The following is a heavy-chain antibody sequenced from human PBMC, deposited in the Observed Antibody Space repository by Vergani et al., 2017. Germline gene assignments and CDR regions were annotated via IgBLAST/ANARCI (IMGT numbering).Heavy chain of an antibody. Sequence: QVQLVQPGAEVKTPGASVKVSCKASSYTFTSYGISWVRQAPGQRLEWMGWISAYNGNTNYAQKLQGRVTMTTDTSTSRAYMELRSLRTDDTAVYYWARDLRIVVALDYWGQGTLVTVSS. CDR1: SYTFTSYG. J-gene: IGHJ4*02. D-gene: IGHD1-26*01. CDR3: ARDLRIVVALDY. CDR2: ISAYNGNT. V-gene: IGHV1-18*01.